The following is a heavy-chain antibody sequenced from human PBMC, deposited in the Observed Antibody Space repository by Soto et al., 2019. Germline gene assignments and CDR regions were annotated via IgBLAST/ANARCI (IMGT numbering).Heavy chain of an antibody. D-gene: IGHD1-20*01. J-gene: IGHJ4*02. Sequence: SETLSLTCTVSGGSISSSSYYWGWIRQPPGKGLEWIGSIYYSGSTYYNLSLKSRVTISVDTSKNQFSLKLSSVTAADTAVYFCATDLNWPNYWGQGTLVTVSS. CDR1: GGSISSSSYY. CDR3: ATDLNWPNY. V-gene: IGHV4-39*01. CDR2: IYYSGST.